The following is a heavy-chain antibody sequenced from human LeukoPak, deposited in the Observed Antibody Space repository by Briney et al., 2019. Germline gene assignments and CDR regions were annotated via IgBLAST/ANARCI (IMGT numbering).Heavy chain of an antibody. D-gene: IGHD1-26*01. Sequence: GGSLRLSCAASGFTFSTYWMSWVRQAPGKGLEWVANTKEDGGEKYYVDSVKGRFTISRDNAKNSLYLQMNSLRAEDTAVYYCARVVGAGYFDLWGRGTLVTVSS. CDR2: TKEDGGEK. V-gene: IGHV3-7*01. CDR1: GFTFSTYW. CDR3: ARVVGAGYFDL. J-gene: IGHJ2*01.